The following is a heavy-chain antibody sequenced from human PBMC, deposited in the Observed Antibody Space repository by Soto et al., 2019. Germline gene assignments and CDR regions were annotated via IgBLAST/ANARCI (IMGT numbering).Heavy chain of an antibody. V-gene: IGHV3-23*01. CDR2: ISGSGGST. J-gene: IGHJ6*03. D-gene: IGHD4-17*01. CDR3: AKVGDYSYYYYYYMDV. CDR1: GFTFSSYA. Sequence: GGSLRLSCAASGFTFSSYAMSWVRQAPGKGLEWVSAISGSGGSTYYADSVKGRFTISRGNSKNTLYLQMNSLRAEDTAVYYCAKVGDYSYYYYYYMDVWGKGTTVTVSS.